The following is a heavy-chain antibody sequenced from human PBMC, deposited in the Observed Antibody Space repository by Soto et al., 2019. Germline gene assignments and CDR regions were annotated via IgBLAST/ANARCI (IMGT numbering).Heavy chain of an antibody. V-gene: IGHV1-8*01. CDR1: GYTIXSXX. Sequence: QVQLVQSGAEVKKPGASVKVSCKASGYTIXSXXXXXXXXXXXXXVVRLGWRNTNSGNTVNAQKFQGRITLXRXTXXSTXCXEXXXXXXXDXXVYYCASSVXWLASFDYWGQGTLVTVSS. J-gene: IGHJ4*02. D-gene: IGHD6-19*01. CDR3: ASSVXWLASFDY. CDR2: RNTNSGNT.